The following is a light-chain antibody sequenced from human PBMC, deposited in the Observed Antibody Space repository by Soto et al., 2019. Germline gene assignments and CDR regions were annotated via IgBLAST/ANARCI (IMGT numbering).Light chain of an antibody. J-gene: IGLJ1*01. CDR2: EVS. V-gene: IGLV2-14*01. Sequence: QSALTQPASVCGSPAQSITISCNGTSSDVGGYNYVSWYQQHPGKAPKLIIYEVSNRPSGVSNRFSGSKSGNTASLTISGLQAEDEADYYCNSYTSKSTGVFGTGTKLTVL. CDR1: SSDVGGYNY. CDR3: NSYTSKSTGV.